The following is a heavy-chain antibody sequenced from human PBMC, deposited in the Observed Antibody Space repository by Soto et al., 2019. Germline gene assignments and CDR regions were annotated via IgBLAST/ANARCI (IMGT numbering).Heavy chain of an antibody. D-gene: IGHD2-2*01. Sequence: EVQLVESGGGLVQPGGSLKLSCVASGYTFSGSAFHWVRQASGKGLEWVGRIRGKANSYETAYAESVKGRFTISRDDSKNTAFLQMNSLKTEDTAVYYCTSRYCSSASCHTWGQVTRGTVSS. V-gene: IGHV3-73*01. CDR3: TSRYCSSASCHT. CDR2: IRGKANSYET. CDR1: GYTFSGSA. J-gene: IGHJ5*02.